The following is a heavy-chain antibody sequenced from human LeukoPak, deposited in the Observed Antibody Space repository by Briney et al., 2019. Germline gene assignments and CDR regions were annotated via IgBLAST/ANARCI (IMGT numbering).Heavy chain of an antibody. J-gene: IGHJ4*02. CDR1: GFTFSDYS. V-gene: IGHV3-48*02. CDR2: ISYSGSTI. Sequence: PGGSLRLSCAASGFTFSDYSMNWVRQAPGKGLEWVSYISYSGSTIYYADSVKGRFTISRDNAKNSLLLQMNSLRDEDTAVYYCAREVTAADGDYWGQGTLVTVSS. D-gene: IGHD6-13*01. CDR3: AREVTAADGDY.